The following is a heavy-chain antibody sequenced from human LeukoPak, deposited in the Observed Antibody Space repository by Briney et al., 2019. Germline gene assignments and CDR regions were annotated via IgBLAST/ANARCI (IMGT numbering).Heavy chain of an antibody. D-gene: IGHD1-14*01. CDR2: IYYSGST. Sequence: KPSETLSLTCTVSGGSISSNSYYWGWIRQPPGKGLEWIGSIYYSGSTYYSPSLRSRVTISVDTSKDQFSLKLSSMTAADTAIYYCARAYMDYWGQGTLVTVSS. J-gene: IGHJ4*02. CDR3: ARAYMDY. V-gene: IGHV4-39*01. CDR1: GGSISSNSYY.